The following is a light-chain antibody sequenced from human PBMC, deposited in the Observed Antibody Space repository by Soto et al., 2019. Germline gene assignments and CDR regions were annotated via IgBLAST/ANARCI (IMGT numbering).Light chain of an antibody. Sequence: QSALTQPASVSGSPGQSITISCTGTSSDVGSYNYVSWYQQHPGKAPQLMIYDVSNRPSGVSSRFSGSKSGNTASLTISGLQAEDEADYYCSSYTSSSTVFGGGTKLTVL. CDR3: SSYTSSSTV. CDR2: DVS. J-gene: IGLJ2*01. V-gene: IGLV2-14*01. CDR1: SSDVGSYNY.